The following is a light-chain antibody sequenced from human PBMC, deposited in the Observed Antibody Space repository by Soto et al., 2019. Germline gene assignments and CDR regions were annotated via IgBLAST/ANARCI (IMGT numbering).Light chain of an antibody. CDR2: EVN. J-gene: IGLJ1*01. CDR1: NSDVGGYNY. V-gene: IGLV2-8*01. CDR3: SSYAGSNWYV. Sequence: QSALTQPPSASGSPGQSVTISCTGTNSDVGGYNYASWYQQYPGKAPKLIIYEVNERPSGVPDRFSGSKSGNTASLTVSGLQTADEADYYCSSYAGSNWYVFGTGTKLTVL.